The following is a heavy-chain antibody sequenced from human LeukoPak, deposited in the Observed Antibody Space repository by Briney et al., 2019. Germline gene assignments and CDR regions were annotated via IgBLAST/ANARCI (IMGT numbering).Heavy chain of an antibody. J-gene: IGHJ3*01. Sequence: GGSLRLSCAGSGFTFSDYAMSWVRQAPGKGLEWVSAIGSRGVSAYYADSVKGRFSISRDNSKNTVYLQMNSLRAEDTAVYFCAKGIGRTGSSGNLDFRRSVGWDAFDVWGQGTLVTVSS. CDR3: AKGIGRTGSSGNLDFRRSVGWDAFDV. D-gene: IGHD3-10*01. CDR1: GFTFSDYA. CDR2: IGSRGVSA. V-gene: IGHV3-23*01.